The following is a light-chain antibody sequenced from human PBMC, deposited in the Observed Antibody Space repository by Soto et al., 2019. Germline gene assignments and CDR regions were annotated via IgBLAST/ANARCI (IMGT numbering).Light chain of an antibody. CDR3: QQDSTWPPYT. Sequence: EVVMTQSPATLSVSPGERATLSCRASQSVTNKLAWYQPRPGQAPRLLIYAVPTRATGITDRFSGSGSGTELTLPISSLQSEDFAVYYCQQDSTWPPYTFGQVTKVDIK. J-gene: IGKJ2*01. CDR2: AVP. CDR1: QSVTNK. V-gene: IGKV3-15*01.